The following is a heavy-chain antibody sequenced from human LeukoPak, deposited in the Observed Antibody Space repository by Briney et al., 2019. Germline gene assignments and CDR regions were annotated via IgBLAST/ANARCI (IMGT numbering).Heavy chain of an antibody. D-gene: IGHD3-9*01. CDR2: IYTSGST. CDR1: GGSFSGYY. J-gene: IGHJ3*02. Sequence: SETLSLTCAVYGGSFSGYYWNWIRQPAGKGLEWIGRIYTSGSTNYNPSLKSRVTMSVDTSKNQFSLKLSSVTAADTAVYYCARGRYFDWLLDPFDAFDIWGQGTMVTVSS. V-gene: IGHV4-59*10. CDR3: ARGRYFDWLLDPFDAFDI.